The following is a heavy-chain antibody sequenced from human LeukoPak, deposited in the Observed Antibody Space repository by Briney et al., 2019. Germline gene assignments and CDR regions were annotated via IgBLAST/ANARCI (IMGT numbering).Heavy chain of an antibody. D-gene: IGHD2-15*01. CDR1: GFTFSSSS. V-gene: IGHV3-23*01. CDR3: AKAWWNSHLGFDC. CDR2: ITDAVGST. Sequence: GGSLRLSCAASGFTFSSSSISWVRQAPGKGLEWVSAITDAVGSTHYADSVKGRFTISSDNSKNTVYLQMNSLRPEDMAVYYCAKAWWNSHLGFDCWGQGTLVTVSS. J-gene: IGHJ4*02.